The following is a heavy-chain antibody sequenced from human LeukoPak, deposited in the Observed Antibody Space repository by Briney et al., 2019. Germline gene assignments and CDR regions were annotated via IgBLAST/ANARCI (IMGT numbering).Heavy chain of an antibody. CDR3: ARDKSGSGFGYYYMDV. D-gene: IGHD1-26*01. V-gene: IGHV3-53*01. Sequence: GGSLRLSCAASGFTVSSYSMSWVRQAPGKGLEWVSVIYSGGSTYYSASVKGRFTISRDNSKITLYLQMNRLRAEDPAVYYCARDKSGSGFGYYYMDVSGERATGTVSS. CDR1: GFTVSSYS. CDR2: IYSGGST. J-gene: IGHJ6*01.